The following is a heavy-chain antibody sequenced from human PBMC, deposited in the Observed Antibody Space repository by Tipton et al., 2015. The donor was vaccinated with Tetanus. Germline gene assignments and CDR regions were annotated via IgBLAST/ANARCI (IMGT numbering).Heavy chain of an antibody. V-gene: IGHV4-34*01. Sequence: LRLSCAVYGGSFSGYYWSWIRQSPGKGLEWIGEIHPSGTTYYNPSLKSRVAMSVDTSKNQLSLKLSSVTSADTAVYYCARTSGYLYSSYWGQGTLVTVSS. CDR1: GGSFSGYY. J-gene: IGHJ1*01. CDR3: ARTSGYLYSSY. CDR2: IHPSGTT. D-gene: IGHD3-3*01.